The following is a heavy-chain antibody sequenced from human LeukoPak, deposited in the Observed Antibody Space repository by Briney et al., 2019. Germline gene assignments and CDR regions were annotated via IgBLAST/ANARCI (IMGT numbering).Heavy chain of an antibody. J-gene: IGHJ4*02. D-gene: IGHD1-26*01. CDR1: GFIFTDYW. Sequence: GGSLRLSCAASGFIFTDYWMHWVRQAPGEGLVWVARIRGDGRATTYADSVKGRFTISRDNAMSTVFLQMNSLRAEDTAVYYCARGGWEPYFDYWGQGTLVTVSS. V-gene: IGHV3-74*03. CDR3: ARGGWEPYFDY. CDR2: IRGDGRAT.